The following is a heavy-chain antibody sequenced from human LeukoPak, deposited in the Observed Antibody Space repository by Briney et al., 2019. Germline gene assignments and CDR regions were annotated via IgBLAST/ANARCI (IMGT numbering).Heavy chain of an antibody. CDR1: GFTFSSYA. CDR2: ISGSGGST. D-gene: IGHD3-10*01. J-gene: IGHJ4*02. V-gene: IGHV3-23*01. CDR3: AKMVLLWFGELSGPSYFDY. Sequence: PGGSLRLSCAASGFTFSSYAMSWVRQAPGKGLEWASAISGSGGSTYYADSVKGRFTISRDNSKNTLYLQMNSLRAEDTAVYYCAKMVLLWFGELSGPSYFDYWGQGTLVTVSS.